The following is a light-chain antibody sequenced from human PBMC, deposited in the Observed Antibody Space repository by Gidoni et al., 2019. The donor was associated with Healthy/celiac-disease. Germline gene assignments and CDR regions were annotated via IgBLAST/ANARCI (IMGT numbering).Light chain of an antibody. V-gene: IGKV2-28*01. CDR3: MQALQTPLT. Sequence: ESVMTQSPLSRPVTPGEPASISCRSSQSLLHSNGYNYLDWYLQKPGQSPQLLIYLGSNRASGVPDRFSGSGSGTDFTLKISRVEAEDVGVYYCMQALQTPLTFGGGTKVEIK. CDR1: QSLLHSNGYNY. J-gene: IGKJ4*01. CDR2: LGS.